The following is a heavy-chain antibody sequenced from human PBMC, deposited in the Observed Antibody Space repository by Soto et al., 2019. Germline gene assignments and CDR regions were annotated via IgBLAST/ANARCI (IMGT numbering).Heavy chain of an antibody. CDR2: IRSKAYGGTT. V-gene: IGHV3-49*03. Sequence: PGGALRLSCSASGFTVSSNYISWFRQAPGKGLEWVGFIRSKAYGGTTEYAASVKGRFTISRDDSKSIAYLQMNSLKTEDTAVYYCTLLRGSYRYFWGQGTLVTVSS. CDR1: GFTVSSNY. CDR3: TLLRGSYRYF. D-gene: IGHD3-16*02. J-gene: IGHJ4*02.